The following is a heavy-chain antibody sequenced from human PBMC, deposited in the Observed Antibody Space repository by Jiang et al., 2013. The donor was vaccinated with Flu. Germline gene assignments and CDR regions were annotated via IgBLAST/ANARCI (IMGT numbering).Heavy chain of an antibody. D-gene: IGHD3-10*01. J-gene: IGHJ6*02. CDR3: ARDRRMVRGLTAYYYYGMDV. V-gene: IGHV3-7*01. Sequence: LESGGGLVQPGGSLRLSCAASGFTFSSYWMSWVRQAPGKGLEWVANIKQDGSEKYYVDSVKGRFTISRDNAKNSLYLQMNSLRAEDTAVYYCARDRRMVRGLTAYYYYGMDVWGQGTTVTVSS. CDR2: IKQDGSEK. CDR1: GFTFSSYW.